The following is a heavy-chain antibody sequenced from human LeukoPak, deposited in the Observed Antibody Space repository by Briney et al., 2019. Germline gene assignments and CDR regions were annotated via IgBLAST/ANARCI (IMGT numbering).Heavy chain of an antibody. CDR2: IKQDGSDK. CDR3: AREKGNYDGYYNYYMDV. Sequence: GGSLRLSCAASGFTFSNYWMNWARQAPGKGLEWVANIKQDGSDKYYVDSVKGRFTISRDNAKNSLYLQMNSLRAEDTAVYYCAREKGNYDGYYNYYMDVWGKGTTVTVSS. CDR1: GFTFSNYW. D-gene: IGHD4-11*01. V-gene: IGHV3-7*01. J-gene: IGHJ6*03.